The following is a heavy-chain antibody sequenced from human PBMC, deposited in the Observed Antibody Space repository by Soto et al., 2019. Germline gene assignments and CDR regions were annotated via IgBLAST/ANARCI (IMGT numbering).Heavy chain of an antibody. V-gene: IGHV4-30-4*01. Sequence: QVQLQESGPGLVKPSQTLSLTCTVSGGSISSDDYYWSWIRQTPGRGLEWIGFIFYSGNTFYNPSLNTRASISVDTSKNQFSLKLTSVTATDTAVYYCVREGTKLSPQAYIMAAGHFDSWGQGALVTVSS. CDR3: VREGTKLSPQAYIMAAGHFDS. CDR2: IFYSGNT. CDR1: GGSISSDDYY. J-gene: IGHJ4*02. D-gene: IGHD5-12*01.